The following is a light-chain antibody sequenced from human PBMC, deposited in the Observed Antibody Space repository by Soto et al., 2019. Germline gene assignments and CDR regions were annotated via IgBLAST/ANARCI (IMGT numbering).Light chain of an antibody. CDR2: DVS. CDR1: SSDVGGYNY. V-gene: IGLV2-14*01. J-gene: IGLJ1*01. Sequence: QSALTQPASVSGSPGQSITISCTGTSSDVGGYNYVSWYRQHPGKAPKLMIYDVSNRPSGVSNRFSGSKSGNMASLTISGLQAEDEADYYCSSYTSSSTLYVFGSGTKVTVL. CDR3: SSYTSSSTLYV.